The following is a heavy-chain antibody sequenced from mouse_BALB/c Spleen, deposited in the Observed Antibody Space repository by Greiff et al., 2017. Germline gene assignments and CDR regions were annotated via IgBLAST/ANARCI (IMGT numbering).Heavy chain of an antibody. CDR3: ARSGSNYRFFAY. CDR1: GFTFSSFG. J-gene: IGHJ3*01. Sequence: EVQGVESGGGLVQPGGSRKLSCAASGFTFSSFGMHWVRQAPEKGLEWVAYISSGSSTIYYADTVKGRFTISRDNPKNTLFLQMTSLRSEDTAMYYCARSGSNYRFFAYWGQGTLVTVSA. V-gene: IGHV5-17*02. CDR2: ISSGSSTI. D-gene: IGHD2-5*01.